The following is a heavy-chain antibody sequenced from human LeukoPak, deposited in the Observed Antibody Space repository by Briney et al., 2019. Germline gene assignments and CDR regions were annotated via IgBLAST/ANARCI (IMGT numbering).Heavy chain of an antibody. V-gene: IGHV4-61*05. D-gene: IGHD5-12*01. CDR3: ARSPSGYDHWFDP. Sequence: SETLSLTCTVSGGSISSSSYYWGWIRQPPGKGLEWIGYIYYSGSTNYNPSLKSRVTISVDTSKNQFSLKLSSVTAADTAVYYCARSPSGYDHWFDPWGQGTLVTVSS. CDR2: IYYSGST. J-gene: IGHJ5*02. CDR1: GGSISSSSYY.